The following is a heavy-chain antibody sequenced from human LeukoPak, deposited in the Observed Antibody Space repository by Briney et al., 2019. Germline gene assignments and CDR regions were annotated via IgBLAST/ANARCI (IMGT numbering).Heavy chain of an antibody. CDR2: MNPNSGNT. V-gene: IGHV1-8*02. Sequence: ASVKVSCKASGYTFTSYDINWVRQATGQGLEWMGWMNPNSGNTGYAQKFQGRVTMTRNTSISTAYMELSSLRSEDTAVYYCARVTPYDILTGYYNWFDPWGQGTLVTVSS. D-gene: IGHD3-9*01. CDR3: ARVTPYDILTGYYNWFDP. J-gene: IGHJ5*02. CDR1: GYTFTSYD.